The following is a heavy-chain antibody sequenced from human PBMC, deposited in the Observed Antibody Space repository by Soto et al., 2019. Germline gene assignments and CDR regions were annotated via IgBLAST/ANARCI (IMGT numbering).Heavy chain of an antibody. CDR3: ARGRKVVIASGMRRDYHYGMDV. CDR2: IIPIFGTA. D-gene: IGHD6-13*01. V-gene: IGHV1-69*13. J-gene: IGHJ6*02. CDR1: GGTFSTCT. Sequence: GASVKVSCKTSGGTFSTCTISWVRQAPGQGLEWMGGIIPIFGTANYAQKFKGRVTITADESATTAYMELSSLRSDDTAVYYCARGRKVVIASGMRRDYHYGMDVWGQGTTVTVSS.